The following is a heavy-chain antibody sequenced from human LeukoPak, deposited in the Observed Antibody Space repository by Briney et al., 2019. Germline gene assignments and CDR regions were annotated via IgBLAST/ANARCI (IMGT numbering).Heavy chain of an antibody. CDR2: ISSSSSYI. V-gene: IGHV3-21*01. Sequence: PGGSLRLSCAASGFTFSSYSMNWVRQASGKGLEWVSSISSSSSYIYYADSVKGRFTISRDNAKNSLYLQMNSLRAEDTAVYYCAGDISSIVGATQYYFDYWGQGTLVTVSS. CDR1: GFTFSSYS. CDR3: AGDISSIVGATQYYFDY. D-gene: IGHD1-26*01. J-gene: IGHJ4*02.